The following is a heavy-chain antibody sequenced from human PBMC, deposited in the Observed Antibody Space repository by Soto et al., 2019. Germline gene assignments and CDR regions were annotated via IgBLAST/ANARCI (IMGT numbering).Heavy chain of an antibody. CDR3: ARGSIEAAGTRNWFHP. CDR2: INPNSGGT. D-gene: IGHD6-13*01. CDR1: GYTFTCYY. V-gene: IGHV1-2*02. J-gene: IGHJ5*02. Sequence: XSVKVSCSASGYTFTCYYMHWVRQAPGQGLEWMGWINPNSGGTNYAQKFQGRVTMTRDTSISTAYMELSRLRSDDTAVYYCARGSIEAAGTRNWFHPWGQGTLVTVSP.